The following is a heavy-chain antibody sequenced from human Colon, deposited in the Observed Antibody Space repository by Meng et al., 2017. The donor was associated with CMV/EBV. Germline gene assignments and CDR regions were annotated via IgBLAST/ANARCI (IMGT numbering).Heavy chain of an antibody. CDR2: INPNGGNT. CDR1: GYIFTSFF. D-gene: IGHD3-3*01. J-gene: IGHJ5*02. V-gene: IGHV1-46*01. CDR3: AKDSGGFLEWLGAYNWFDP. Sequence: ASVKVSCKASGYIFTSFFIHWLRQAPGQGLEWLGMINPNGGNTNYARKFQGRVTMTRDTSTSTVYMELSSLKSEDTAVYYCAKDSGGFLEWLGAYNWFDPWGQGTLVTVSS.